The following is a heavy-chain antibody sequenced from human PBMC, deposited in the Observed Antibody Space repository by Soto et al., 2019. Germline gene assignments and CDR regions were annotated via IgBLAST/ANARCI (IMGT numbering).Heavy chain of an antibody. CDR2: IYDSGST. CDR3: ARESSSSCHDY. Sequence: PLETLSLTCTVSGGSISSYYWSWIRQPPGKGLEWIGYIYDSGSTNYNPSLKSRVTISVDTSKNQFSLKLSSVTAADTAVYYCARESSSSCHDYWGQGTLVTVSS. CDR1: GGSISSYY. J-gene: IGHJ4*02. V-gene: IGHV4-59*01. D-gene: IGHD6-13*01.